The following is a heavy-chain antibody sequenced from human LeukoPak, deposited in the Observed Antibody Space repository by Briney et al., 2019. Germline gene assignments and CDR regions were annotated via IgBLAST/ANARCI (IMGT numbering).Heavy chain of an antibody. V-gene: IGHV3-23*01. Sequence: PGGSLRLSCAASGFSFSDYAMHWVRQAPGKGLEWVSTITGSGGTTYYADSVKGRFTISRDNSKNTLYLQMNSLRAEDTAVYYCAKGRGYCSGGSCYSGFDYWGRGTLVTVSS. J-gene: IGHJ4*02. D-gene: IGHD2-15*01. CDR2: ITGSGGTT. CDR1: GFSFSDYA. CDR3: AKGRGYCSGGSCYSGFDY.